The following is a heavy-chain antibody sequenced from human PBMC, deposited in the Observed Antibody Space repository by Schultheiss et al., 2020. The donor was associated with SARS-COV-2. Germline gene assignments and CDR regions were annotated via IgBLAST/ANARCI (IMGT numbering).Heavy chain of an antibody. J-gene: IGHJ4*02. CDR3: ARDRTYYDFWSGYYSYYFDY. V-gene: IGHV3-11*06. CDR2: ISSSSSYI. D-gene: IGHD3-3*01. Sequence: GESLKISCAASGFTFSDYYMSWIRQAPGKGLEWVSSISSSSSYIYYADSVKGRFTISRDNAKNSLYLQMNSLRAEDTAVYYCARDRTYYDFWSGYYSYYFDYWGQGTLVTVSS. CDR1: GFTFSDYY.